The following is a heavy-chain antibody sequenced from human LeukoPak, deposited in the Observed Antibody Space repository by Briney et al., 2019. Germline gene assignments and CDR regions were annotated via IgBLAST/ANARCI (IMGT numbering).Heavy chain of an antibody. CDR1: GGSISSYY. CDR3: ARRSSSWYGLDY. V-gene: IGHV4-4*07. J-gene: IGHJ4*02. D-gene: IGHD6-13*01. CDR2: IYTSGST. Sequence: SETLSLTCTVSGGSISSYYWSWIRQPAGKGPEWIGRIYTSGSTNYNPPLKSRVTISVDKSKNQFSLKLSSVTAADTAVYYCARRSSSWYGLDYWGQGTLVTVSS.